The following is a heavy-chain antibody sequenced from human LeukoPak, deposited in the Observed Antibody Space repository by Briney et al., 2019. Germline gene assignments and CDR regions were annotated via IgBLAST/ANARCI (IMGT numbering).Heavy chain of an antibody. D-gene: IGHD2-15*01. CDR1: GFTFSTYA. Sequence: GGSLRLSCAASGFTFSTYAMSWVRQTPGKGLEWVAAISGSNPGTYHANSVKGRFTISRDNSKNTLHLQMSGLRTEDTARYYCAKAPVGHCSGAFCYHFDSWGQGTLVTVSS. CDR3: AKAPVGHCSGAFCYHFDS. J-gene: IGHJ4*02. V-gene: IGHV3-23*01. CDR2: ISGSNPGT.